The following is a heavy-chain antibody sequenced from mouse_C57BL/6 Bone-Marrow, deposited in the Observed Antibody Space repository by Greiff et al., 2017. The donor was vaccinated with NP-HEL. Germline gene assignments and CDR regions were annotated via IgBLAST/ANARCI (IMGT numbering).Heavy chain of an antibody. J-gene: IGHJ4*01. D-gene: IGHD2-2*01. CDR3: TGRGVTTTSYAMDY. Sequence: EVQRVESGGGLVQPGGSMKLSCVASGFTFSNYWMNWVRQSPEKGLEWVAQIRLKSDNYATHYAESVKGRFTISRDDSKSSVYLQMNNLRAEDTGIYDGTGRGVTTTSYAMDYWGQGTSVTVSS. CDR2: IRLKSDNYAT. CDR1: GFTFSNYW. V-gene: IGHV6-3*01.